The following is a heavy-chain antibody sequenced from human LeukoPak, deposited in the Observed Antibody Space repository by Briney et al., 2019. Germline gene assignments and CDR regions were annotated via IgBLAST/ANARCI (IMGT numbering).Heavy chain of an antibody. CDR1: VGSLSSYY. CDR2: IYYSGST. Sequence: SETMSLTCTVPVGSLSSYYWSWIRQPPGKGLEWIGYIYYSGSTNYNASLKSGVTISADTSKNQFSLKLSSVTAADTAVYYCARYAYSSGYYYLDYWGQGTLVTVSS. J-gene: IGHJ4*02. V-gene: IGHV4-59*01. D-gene: IGHD3-22*01. CDR3: ARYAYSSGYYYLDY.